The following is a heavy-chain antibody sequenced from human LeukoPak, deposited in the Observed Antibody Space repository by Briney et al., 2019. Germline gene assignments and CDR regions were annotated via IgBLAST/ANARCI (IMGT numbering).Heavy chain of an antibody. CDR1: GFTFSSYA. V-gene: IGHV3-23*01. J-gene: IGHJ4*02. D-gene: IGHD3-3*01. Sequence: GGSLRLSCAASGFTFSSYAMSWVRQAPGEGLEWVSAISSSGGSTYYADSAKGRFTISRDNSKNTLYLQMTSLRAEDTAVYYCAKEGDYDFWSGSSFDYWGQGTLVTVSS. CDR2: ISSSGGST. CDR3: AKEGDYDFWSGSSFDY.